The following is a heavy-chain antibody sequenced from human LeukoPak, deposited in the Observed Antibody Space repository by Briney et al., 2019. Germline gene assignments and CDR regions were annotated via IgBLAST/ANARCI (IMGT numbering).Heavy chain of an antibody. CDR3: AKWGDYDILTGYDPDY. V-gene: IGHV3-23*01. Sequence: GRSLRLSCAASGFTFKNYAMSWVRQAPGKGLEWVSAITGSGGTTFYADSVKGRFTISRDNSKNTLYLQMNSLRAEDTAVYYCAKWGDYDILTGYDPDYWGQGTLVTVSS. CDR2: ITGSGGTT. D-gene: IGHD3-9*01. CDR1: GFTFKNYA. J-gene: IGHJ4*02.